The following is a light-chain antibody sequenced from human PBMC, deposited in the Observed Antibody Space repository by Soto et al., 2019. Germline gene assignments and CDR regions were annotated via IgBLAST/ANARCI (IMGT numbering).Light chain of an antibody. CDR3: TAYAGTYSFFYV. Sequence: QSALTQPPSASGSPGQSVTFSCTGTSSDVGAYNYVSWYQQLPGKAPKLIIYEVSKRPSGVPDRFSGSKSGNTASLTVSGLQAEDESDYYCTAYAGTYSFFYVFGTGTKVTVL. J-gene: IGLJ1*01. V-gene: IGLV2-8*01. CDR1: SSDVGAYNY. CDR2: EVS.